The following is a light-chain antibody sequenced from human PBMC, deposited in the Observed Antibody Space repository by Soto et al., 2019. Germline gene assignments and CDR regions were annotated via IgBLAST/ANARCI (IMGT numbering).Light chain of an antibody. CDR2: GAS. V-gene: IGKV3-20*01. CDR3: QQYDIKPTNP. Sequence: EIVLTQSPGTLSLSPGEGATLSCRASQIVRSTYLAWFQQKPGQAPRLLIYGASTRATGIPDRFSGSGSGTEFTLTISGLEPKDFALYYCQQYDIKPTNPFGGGTKVDIX. CDR1: QIVRSTY. J-gene: IGKJ4*01.